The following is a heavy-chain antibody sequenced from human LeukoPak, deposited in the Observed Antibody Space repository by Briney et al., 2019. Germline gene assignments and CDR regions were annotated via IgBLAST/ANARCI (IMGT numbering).Heavy chain of an antibody. D-gene: IGHD3-9*01. Sequence: NPSETLSLTCTVSGDSISSYFWSWIRQPAGKGLEWIGRIYASGSAHYNPSLKSRVTMSVDTSKNPFSLKLSSVTAADTAVYYCARVAYDILTGYLYYFDYWGQGTLVTVSS. J-gene: IGHJ4*02. CDR2: IYASGSA. V-gene: IGHV4-4*07. CDR1: GDSISSYF. CDR3: ARVAYDILTGYLYYFDY.